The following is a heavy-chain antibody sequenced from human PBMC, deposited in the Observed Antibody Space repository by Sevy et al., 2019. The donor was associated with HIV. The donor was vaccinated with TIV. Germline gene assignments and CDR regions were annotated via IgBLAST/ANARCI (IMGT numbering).Heavy chain of an antibody. CDR3: ARAPPVRSGDDSLNWFDP. V-gene: IGHV4-59*01. CDR2: IYYTGNT. D-gene: IGHD5-12*01. Sequence: SETLSLTCTVSGGSISAYYWSWIRQPPGKPLEYIGYIYYTGNTNYNPSLKSRVTISVDTSKNQFSLKLNSVTAADTAVYFCARAPPVRSGDDSLNWFDPWGQGTLVTVSS. CDR1: GGSISAYY. J-gene: IGHJ5*02.